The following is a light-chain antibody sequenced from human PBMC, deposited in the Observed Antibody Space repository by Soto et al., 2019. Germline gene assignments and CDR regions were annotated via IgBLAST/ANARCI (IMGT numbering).Light chain of an antibody. J-gene: IGKJ2*01. Sequence: EIVLTQSPATLSLSPGERATLSCRASQTVSSYLAWYQQKPGQAPRLLIYDATNRATGIPHRFSGSGSGTDFTLTISSLEPEDVAVYYCPQRYNWPPYTFGQGSKLEIK. CDR1: QTVSSY. CDR2: DAT. V-gene: IGKV3-11*01. CDR3: PQRYNWPPYT.